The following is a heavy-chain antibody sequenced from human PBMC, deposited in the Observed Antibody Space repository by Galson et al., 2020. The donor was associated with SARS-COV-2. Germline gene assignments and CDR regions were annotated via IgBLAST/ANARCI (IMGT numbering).Heavy chain of an antibody. J-gene: IGHJ4*02. CDR3: ARYTRYSDS. CDR1: SGSISTYY. V-gene: IGHV4-59*08. D-gene: IGHD2-2*02. Sequence: ETSETLSLTCTVSSGSISTYYWSWIRLPPGKGLEWIGYIHYTGSTNYNPSLKSRVTISVDTSKNQFSLKLTSVTAADTAVYYCARYTRYSDSWGQGTLVTVSS. CDR2: IHYTGST.